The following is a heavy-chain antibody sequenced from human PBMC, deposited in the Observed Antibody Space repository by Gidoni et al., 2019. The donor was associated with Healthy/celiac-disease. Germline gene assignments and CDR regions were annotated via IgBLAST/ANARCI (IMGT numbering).Heavy chain of an antibody. Sequence: EVQLVESGGGLVKPGGSLRLSCAASGFTFSNAWMSWVRQAPGKGLEWVGRIKSKTDGGTTDDAAPVKGRFTISRDDSKNTLYLQMNSLKTEDTAVYYCTTGAIFGVVIPVDWYFDLWGRGTLVTVSS. V-gene: IGHV3-15*01. J-gene: IGHJ2*01. CDR2: IKSKTDGGTT. CDR1: GFTFSNAW. D-gene: IGHD3-3*01. CDR3: TTGAIFGVVIPVDWYFDL.